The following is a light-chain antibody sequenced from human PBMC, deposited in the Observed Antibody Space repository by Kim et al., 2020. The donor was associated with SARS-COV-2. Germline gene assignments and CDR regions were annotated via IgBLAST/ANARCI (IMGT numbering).Light chain of an antibody. V-gene: IGLV1-40*01. J-gene: IGLJ7*01. CDR1: TSNIGAGYD. Sequence: QSVLTQSPSVSGAPGQRVTISCSGSTSNIGAGYDVHWYQQIPGSAPKLLIYGNDNRPSGVPDRFSGAKSGTSASLAITGLQPEDEADYYCQSFDRGLTASVFGGGTQLTVL. CDR2: GND. CDR3: QSFDRGLTASV.